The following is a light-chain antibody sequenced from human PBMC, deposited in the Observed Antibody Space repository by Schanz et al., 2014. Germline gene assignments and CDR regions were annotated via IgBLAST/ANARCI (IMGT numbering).Light chain of an antibody. J-gene: IGKJ4*01. CDR2: EAS. CDR1: QSVSSY. Sequence: EIVLTQSPATLSLSPGERATLSCRASQSVSSYLAWYQQKPGQAPRLLIYEASNRATGIPARFSGSGSGTDFTLTISRLEPEDFAVYYCQQYGSSPGLTFGGGTKVEIK. V-gene: IGKV3-20*01. CDR3: QQYGSSPGLT.